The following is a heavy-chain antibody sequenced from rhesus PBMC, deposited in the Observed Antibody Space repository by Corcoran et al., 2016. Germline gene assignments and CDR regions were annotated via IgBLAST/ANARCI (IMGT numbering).Heavy chain of an antibody. D-gene: IGHD6-25*01. V-gene: IGHV4-65*01. J-gene: IGHJ4*01. CDR2: ISGSRGST. CDR3: ARASYSGSWTGIDY. CDR1: GGSISSSNW. Sequence: QVQLQESGPGLVKPSETLSLTCAVSGGSISSSNWWSWIRQTPGKGLEWIGYISGSRGSTYYNPSLQCRVTISTDTSKNQFSLTLSSVTAADTAVYYCARASYSGSWTGIDYWGQGVLVTVSS.